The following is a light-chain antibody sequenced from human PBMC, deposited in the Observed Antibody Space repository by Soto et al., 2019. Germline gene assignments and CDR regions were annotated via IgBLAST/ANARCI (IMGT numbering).Light chain of an antibody. CDR1: NNDIGDYKY. CDR3: SSYTTSSTLRV. CDR2: EVS. J-gene: IGLJ3*02. V-gene: IGLV2-14*01. Sequence: QSALTQPASVSGSPGQSITISCTGSNNDIGDYKYVSWYQHHPGKAPKLSIYEVSNRPSGISFRFSGSKSGNTASLTISSLQTEDEADYHCSSYTTSSTLRVFGGGTKLTVL.